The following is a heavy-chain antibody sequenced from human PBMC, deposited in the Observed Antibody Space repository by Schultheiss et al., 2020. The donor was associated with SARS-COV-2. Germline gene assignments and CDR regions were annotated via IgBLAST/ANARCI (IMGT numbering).Heavy chain of an antibody. CDR1: GFTFSDYV. CDR3: ARDWESSSVLNYFDY. D-gene: IGHD6-13*01. V-gene: IGHV3-74*01. Sequence: GGSLRLSCVASGFTFSDYVMHWVRQAPGKGLVWVSRINSDGSSTSYADSVKGRFTISRDNAKNTLYLQMNSLRAEDTAVYYCARDWESSSVLNYFDYWGQGTLVTVSS. CDR2: INSDGSST. J-gene: IGHJ4*02.